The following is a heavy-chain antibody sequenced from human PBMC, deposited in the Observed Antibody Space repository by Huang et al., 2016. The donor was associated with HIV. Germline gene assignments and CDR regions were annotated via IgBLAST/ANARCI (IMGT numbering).Heavy chain of an antibody. CDR3: ARHFSYYDSSGYTPWDAFDI. Sequence: QLQLQGSGPGLVKPSETLSLTCTVSGGSITGGSYYWGWIRQPPGKGLEWVGSIYYMGSTNYNPSLKGRFTVSVDTSKNQFSLKLSSVTAADTAVYYCARHFSYYDSSGYTPWDAFDIWGQGTMVTVSS. V-gene: IGHV4-39*01. CDR1: GGSITGGSYY. D-gene: IGHD3-22*01. CDR2: IYYMGST. J-gene: IGHJ3*02.